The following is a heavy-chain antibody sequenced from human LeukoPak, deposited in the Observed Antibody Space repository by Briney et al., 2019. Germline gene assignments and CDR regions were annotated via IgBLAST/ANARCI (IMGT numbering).Heavy chain of an antibody. V-gene: IGHV3-23*01. CDR2: SSGSGAST. CDR1: GFTFSSYA. J-gene: IGHJ3*02. Sequence: PGGSLRLSCAASGFTFSSYAMSWVRQAPGKGLEWVSGSSGSGASTYYADSVKGRFTISRDNSKSTLYLQMNSLRAEDTAVYYCAKESNRAVTKDAFDMWGQGIMVTVSS. CDR3: AKESNRAVTKDAFDM. D-gene: IGHD4-17*01.